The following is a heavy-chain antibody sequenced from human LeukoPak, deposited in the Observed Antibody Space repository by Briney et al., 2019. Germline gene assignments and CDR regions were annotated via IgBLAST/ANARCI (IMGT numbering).Heavy chain of an antibody. V-gene: IGHV1-46*01. J-gene: IGHJ4*02. CDR3: ARDGCGGDCSHDY. CDR2: INTSGGST. D-gene: IGHD2-21*02. CDR1: GYTFTTYS. Sequence: GASVKVSCKASGYTFTTYSMHWVRQAPGQGLEWMGIINTSGGSTSYAQKFQGRVTMTRDMSTSTVYMELSSLRSEDTAVYYCARDGCGGDCSHDYWGRGTLVTVSS.